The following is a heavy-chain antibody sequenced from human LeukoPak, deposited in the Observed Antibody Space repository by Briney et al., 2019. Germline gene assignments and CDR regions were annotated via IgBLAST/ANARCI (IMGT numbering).Heavy chain of an antibody. CDR3: ARVGGSGSYMYYYMDV. V-gene: IGHV4-59*01. CDR1: GGSISSYY. CDR2: IYYSGST. J-gene: IGHJ6*03. Sequence: SETLSLTCTVPGGSISSYYWSWIRQPPGKGLEWIGYIYYSGSTNYNPSLKSRVTISVDTSKNQFSLKLSSVTAADTAVYYCARVGGSGSYMYYYMDVWGKGTTVTVSS. D-gene: IGHD3-10*01.